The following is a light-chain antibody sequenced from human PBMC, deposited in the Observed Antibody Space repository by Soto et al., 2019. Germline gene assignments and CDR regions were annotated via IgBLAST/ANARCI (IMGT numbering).Light chain of an antibody. V-gene: IGKV3-20*01. CDR2: SVS. J-gene: IGKJ1*01. CDR3: QGFDSPQWT. Sequence: VLTQSPDTLSLSPGDRATLSCRANQRASRQYLSWYQQRPGQPPRLLIYSVSMRADGVPDRFSGSGSGSEFTLTINSLEPEDFAVYYCQGFDSPQWTFGQGTKIE. CDR1: QRASRQY.